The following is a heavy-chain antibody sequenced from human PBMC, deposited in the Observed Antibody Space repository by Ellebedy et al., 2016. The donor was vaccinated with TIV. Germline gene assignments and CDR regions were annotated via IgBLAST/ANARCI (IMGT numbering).Heavy chain of an antibody. D-gene: IGHD4-17*01. CDR1: GFTFNTHA. CDR2: INYDSRST. V-gene: IGHV3-23*01. CDR3: GRGGLVMTTVNTRPVDW. J-gene: IGHJ4*02. Sequence: PGGSLRLSCVASGFTFNTHAMNWVRQAPGKGLEWVSSINYDSRSTYYADSVKGRFTISRDNSNNTLYLQMNSLRPEDTAVYYCGRGGLVMTTVNTRPVDWWGQGTLVTVSS.